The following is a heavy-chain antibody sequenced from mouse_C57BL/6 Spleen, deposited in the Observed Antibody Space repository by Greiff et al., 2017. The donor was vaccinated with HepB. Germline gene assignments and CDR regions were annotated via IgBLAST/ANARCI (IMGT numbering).Heavy chain of an antibody. CDR1: GYTFTSYW. Sequence: QVQLQQPGAEVVKPGASVKLSCKASGYTFTSYWMHWVKQRPGQGLEWIGMIHPNSGSTNYNEKFKSKATLTVDKSSSTAYMQLSSLTSEDSAVYYCARSWNWDKDYFDYWGQGTTLTVSS. V-gene: IGHV1-64*01. CDR2: IHPNSGST. J-gene: IGHJ2*01. D-gene: IGHD4-1*01. CDR3: ARSWNWDKDYFDY.